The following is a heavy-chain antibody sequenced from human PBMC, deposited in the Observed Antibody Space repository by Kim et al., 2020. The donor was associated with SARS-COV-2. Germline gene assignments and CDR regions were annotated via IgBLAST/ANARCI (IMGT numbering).Heavy chain of an antibody. CDR3: AKGGGSYPDVFHI. D-gene: IGHD1-26*01. J-gene: IGHJ3*02. V-gene: IGHV3-23*01. CDR2: ISGSGRST. CDR1: GFTFGNYA. Sequence: GGSLRHSCAASGFTFGNYAMTWVRQAPGEGLEWVSAISGSGRSTYYADSVKGRFTISRDNSNNTLYLQLNGLRGDDTAVYYCAKGGGSYPDVFHIWGQGT.